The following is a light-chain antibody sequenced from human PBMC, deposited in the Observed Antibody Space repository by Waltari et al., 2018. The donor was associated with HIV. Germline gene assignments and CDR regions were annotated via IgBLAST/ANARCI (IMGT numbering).Light chain of an antibody. V-gene: IGKV1-5*03. CDR2: QTS. J-gene: IGKJ2*01. Sequence: DVQMTQSPSTLSASVGDRVAITCRASPIIINWLAWYQQRPGRPPKLLIYQTSHLESGGTVRFIGSGSGAEFTLTIDGLQPEDFATYFCQQYNSHSYTFGQGTRLDI. CDR3: QQYNSHSYT. CDR1: PIIINW.